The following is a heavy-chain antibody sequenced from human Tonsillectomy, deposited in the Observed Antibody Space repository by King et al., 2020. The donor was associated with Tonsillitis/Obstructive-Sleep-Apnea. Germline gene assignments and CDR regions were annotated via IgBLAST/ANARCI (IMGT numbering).Heavy chain of an antibody. Sequence: LQLQESGPGLVKPSETLSLTCTVSGGSISSSSYYWGWIRQPPGKGLEWIGSIYYSGSTYYNPSLKSRVTISVDTSKNQFSLKLSSVTAADTAVYYCARHSPTGTSRSSFDYWGQGTLVTVSS. J-gene: IGHJ4*02. D-gene: IGHD1-7*01. V-gene: IGHV4-39*01. CDR3: ARHSPTGTSRSSFDY. CDR1: GGSISSSSYY. CDR2: IYYSGST.